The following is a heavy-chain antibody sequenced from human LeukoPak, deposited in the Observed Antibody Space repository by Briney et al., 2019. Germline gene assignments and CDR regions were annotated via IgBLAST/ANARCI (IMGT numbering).Heavy chain of an antibody. V-gene: IGHV3-23*01. CDR1: GFTFSSYA. Sequence: GGSLRLSCAASGFTFSSYAMSWVRQPPGKGLEWVSAISGSSNSIYYADSVKGRFTISRDNSKNTLYLQINSLRVEDTAVYYCAKDLPGQLGAPYWGQGTLVTVSS. CDR2: ISGSSNSI. J-gene: IGHJ4*02. D-gene: IGHD5-18*01. CDR3: AKDLPGQLGAPY.